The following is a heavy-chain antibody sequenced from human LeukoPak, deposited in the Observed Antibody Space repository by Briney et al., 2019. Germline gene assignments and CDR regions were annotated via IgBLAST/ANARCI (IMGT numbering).Heavy chain of an antibody. V-gene: IGHV3-7*01. CDR3: ARDGVDNGLYFDY. J-gene: IGHJ4*02. Sequence: AGGSLRLSCAASGFTFSSHWMSWVRQVPGKGLELVANINQDGGEKYYGDSVKGRFIISRDNAKNSLYLQMNSLRAEDTAVYYCARDGVDNGLYFDYWGQGTLVTVSS. CDR2: INQDGGEK. CDR1: GFTFSSHW. D-gene: IGHD3-3*01.